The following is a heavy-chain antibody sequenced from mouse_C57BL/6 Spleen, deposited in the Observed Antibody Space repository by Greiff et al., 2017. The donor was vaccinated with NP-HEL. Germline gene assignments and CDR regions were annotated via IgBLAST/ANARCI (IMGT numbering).Heavy chain of an antibody. V-gene: IGHV7-3*01. CDR1: GFTFTDYY. CDR2: IRNKANGYTT. J-gene: IGHJ3*01. D-gene: IGHD6-1*01. CDR3: ARSSAGRGFAY. Sequence: EVMLVESGGGLVQPGGSLSLSCAASGFTFTDYYMSWVRQPPGKAIEWLGFIRNKANGYTTEYSASVKGRFTISRDNSQSILYLQMNALRAEDSATYYCARSSAGRGFAYWGQGTLVTVSA.